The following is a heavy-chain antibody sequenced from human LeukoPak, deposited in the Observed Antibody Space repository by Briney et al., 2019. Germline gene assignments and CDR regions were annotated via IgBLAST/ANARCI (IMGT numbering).Heavy chain of an antibody. CDR1: GFSFSSCA. Sequence: GESLRLSCVASGFSFSSCAMAWVRQAPGKGLEWVSGISSGGGSTYYTDSIKGRFTISRDNSKNTLYLQMNRLRGEDTAVYYCAKTNVNSNSYFDFWGQGTLVTVSS. D-gene: IGHD6-6*01. CDR3: AKTNVNSNSYFDF. V-gene: IGHV3-23*01. J-gene: IGHJ4*02. CDR2: ISSGGGST.